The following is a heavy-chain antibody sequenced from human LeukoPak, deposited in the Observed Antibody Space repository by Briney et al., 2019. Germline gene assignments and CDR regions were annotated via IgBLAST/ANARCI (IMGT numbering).Heavy chain of an antibody. J-gene: IGHJ4*02. CDR3: ARDDSSGYYYVDY. D-gene: IGHD3-22*01. Sequence: SVKVSCKASGGTFSSYAISWVRQAPGQGLEWMGRIIPIFGTANYAQKFQGRVTITTDESTSTAYMELSSLRSEDTAVYYCARDDSSGYYYVDYCGQGTLVTVSS. V-gene: IGHV1-69*05. CDR2: IIPIFGTA. CDR1: GGTFSSYA.